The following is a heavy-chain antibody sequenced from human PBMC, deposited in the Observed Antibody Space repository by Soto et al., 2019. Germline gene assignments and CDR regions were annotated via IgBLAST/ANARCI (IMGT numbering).Heavy chain of an antibody. CDR1: GDSVSSNSAA. Sequence: SQTLSLTCAISGDSVSSNSAAWNWIRQSPSRGLEWLGRTYYRSKWYNDYAVSVKSRITINPDTSKNQFSLQLNSVTPEDTAVYYCARGRLGIAAAAKPRGYYGMDVWGQVTTVTVSS. J-gene: IGHJ6*02. CDR2: TYYRSKWYN. D-gene: IGHD6-13*01. CDR3: ARGRLGIAAAAKPRGYYGMDV. V-gene: IGHV6-1*01.